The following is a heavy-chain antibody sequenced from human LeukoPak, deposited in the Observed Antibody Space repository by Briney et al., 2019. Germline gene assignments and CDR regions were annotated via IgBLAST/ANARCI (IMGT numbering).Heavy chain of an antibody. V-gene: IGHV4-59*08. CDR1: GGSISTYS. CDR3: ARYIPMVDYAFDI. Sequence: NPSETLSLTCTVSGGSISTYSWTWIRQPPGRALEWIGYIHYTGSTNSNPSLKSRVTISVDTSKSQISLKLSSVTAADTALYYCARYIPMVDYAFDIWGQGTMVTVSS. D-gene: IGHD3-10*01. CDR2: IHYTGST. J-gene: IGHJ3*02.